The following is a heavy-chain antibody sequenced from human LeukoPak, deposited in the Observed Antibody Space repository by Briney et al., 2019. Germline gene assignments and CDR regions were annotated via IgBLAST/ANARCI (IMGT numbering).Heavy chain of an antibody. Sequence: PGRSLRLSCAASAFTFSSYGMHWVRQGPGKGLEWVAVISYDGSNKYYADSVKGRFTISRDNSKNTLYLQMNSLRAEDTAVYYCAKDLLPPADYYGMDVWGQGTTVTVSS. V-gene: IGHV3-30*18. CDR2: ISYDGSNK. D-gene: IGHD3-22*01. CDR3: AKDLLPPADYYGMDV. J-gene: IGHJ6*02. CDR1: AFTFSSYG.